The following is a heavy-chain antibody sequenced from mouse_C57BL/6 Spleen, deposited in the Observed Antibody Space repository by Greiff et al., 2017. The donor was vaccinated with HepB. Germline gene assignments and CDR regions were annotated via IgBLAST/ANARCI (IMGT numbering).Heavy chain of an antibody. CDR1: GYAFTNYL. Sequence: VQLQQSGAELVRPGTSVKVSCKASGYAFTNYLIEWVKQRPGQGLEWIGVINPGSGGTNYNEKFKGKATLTADKSSSTSYMQLSSLTSEDSAVYFCARQGYYGSSDFDYWGQGTTLTVSS. V-gene: IGHV1-54*01. J-gene: IGHJ2*01. D-gene: IGHD1-1*01. CDR2: INPGSGGT. CDR3: ARQGYYGSSDFDY.